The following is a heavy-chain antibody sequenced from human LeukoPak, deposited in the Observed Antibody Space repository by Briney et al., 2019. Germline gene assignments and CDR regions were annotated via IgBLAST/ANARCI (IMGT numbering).Heavy chain of an antibody. J-gene: IGHJ4*02. D-gene: IGHD3-10*01. V-gene: IGHV1-18*01. Sequence: VASVKVSCKASGYTFTSYGISWVRQAPGQGLEWMGWVSAYNGNTNYAQKLQGRVTMTTDTSTSTAYMELRSLRSDDTAVYYCARALGTGSYYIPLFDYWGQGTLVTVSS. CDR1: GYTFTSYG. CDR3: ARALGTGSYYIPLFDY. CDR2: VSAYNGNT.